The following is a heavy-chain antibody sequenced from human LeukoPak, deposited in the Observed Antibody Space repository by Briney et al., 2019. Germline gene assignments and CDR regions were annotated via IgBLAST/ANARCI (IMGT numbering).Heavy chain of an antibody. CDR3: ARGYSYDGNWFDP. CDR1: GYTFTSYG. J-gene: IGHJ5*02. CDR2: IIPIFGTA. D-gene: IGHD5-18*01. V-gene: IGHV1-69*13. Sequence: GASVKVSCKASGYTFTSYGISWVRQAPGQGLEWMGGIIPIFGTANYAQKFQGRVTITADESTSTAYMELSSLRSEDTAVYYCARGYSYDGNWFDPWGQGTLVTVSS.